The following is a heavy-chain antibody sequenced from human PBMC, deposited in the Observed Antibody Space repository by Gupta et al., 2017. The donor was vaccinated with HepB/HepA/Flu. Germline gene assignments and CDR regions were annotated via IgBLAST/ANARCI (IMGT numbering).Heavy chain of an antibody. V-gene: IGHV4-39*01. CDR3: ARPTSDSIGWPDADYFQH. CDR1: GGSIRRSSYY. D-gene: IGHD6-19*01. Sequence: QLQLQDSCPGLVKPSATLSLTCTVSGGSIRRSSYYWGWIRQPPGKGLEWIGSIYYSGSTYYKPSLKRRVTISVDTSKNQFSLKLRSVTAAETAVYYCARPTSDSIGWPDADYFQHWGDGPLVTVSS. CDR2: IYYSGST. J-gene: IGHJ1*01.